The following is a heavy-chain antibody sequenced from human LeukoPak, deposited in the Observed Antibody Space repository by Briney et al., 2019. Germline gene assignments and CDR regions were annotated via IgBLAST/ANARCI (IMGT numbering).Heavy chain of an antibody. Sequence: PGGSLRLSCAVSGFTVSSSYMSWVRRAPGKGLEWVSVIYDAGSTYYADSVKGRFTISRDSSKSTLYLQMNSLRVDDTAVYYCARVDTASGILAWGQGTLVTVSS. V-gene: IGHV3-53*01. D-gene: IGHD5-18*01. J-gene: IGHJ5*02. CDR2: IYDAGST. CDR3: ARVDTASGILA. CDR1: GFTVSSSY.